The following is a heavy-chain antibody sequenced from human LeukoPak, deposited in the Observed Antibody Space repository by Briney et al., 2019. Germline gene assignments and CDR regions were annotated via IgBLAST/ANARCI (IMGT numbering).Heavy chain of an antibody. J-gene: IGHJ4*02. CDR2: IDPEKRDT. CDR3: AKKVRGPSHPLDF. D-gene: IGHD5-12*01. Sequence: ASVKVSCKASGYTFTGYAIHWLRQAPGQGLDWMGWIDPEKRDTGYAHKFQGRVTMTSDTSISTAYMELSSLRSDDTAVYYCAKKVRGPSHPLDFWGQGTLVTVSS. CDR1: GYTFTGYA. V-gene: IGHV1-2*02.